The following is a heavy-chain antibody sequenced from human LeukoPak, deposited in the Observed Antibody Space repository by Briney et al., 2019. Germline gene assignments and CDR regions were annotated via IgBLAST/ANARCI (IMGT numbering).Heavy chain of an antibody. CDR1: GFTFSSYA. CDR2: ISGSGGST. V-gene: IGHV3-23*01. Sequence: PGGSLRLSCAASGFTFSSYAMSWVRQAPGKGLEWVSAISGSGGSTYYADSVKGRFTISRDNSKNTLYLQMNSLRAEDTAVYYCARSIMIFGVARGLGDWFDPWGQGTLVTVSS. J-gene: IGHJ5*02. CDR3: ARSIMIFGVARGLGDWFDP. D-gene: IGHD3-3*01.